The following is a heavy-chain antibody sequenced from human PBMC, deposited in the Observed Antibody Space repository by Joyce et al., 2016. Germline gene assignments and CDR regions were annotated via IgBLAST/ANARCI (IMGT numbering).Heavy chain of an antibody. Sequence: QVQLVQSGAEVKKPGASVQVSCKTSGYTFTDYYIHWVRQAPGQGLEWMGGINPKTGGTKYAQRLQGRVTRTRDTSISAAYMELSTLTSDDTAVYYCATSWRTGIDSPYWGQGTLVIVSS. D-gene: IGHD1-1*01. CDR3: ATSWRTGIDSPY. J-gene: IGHJ4*02. CDR2: INPKTGGT. CDR1: GYTFTDYY. V-gene: IGHV1-2*02.